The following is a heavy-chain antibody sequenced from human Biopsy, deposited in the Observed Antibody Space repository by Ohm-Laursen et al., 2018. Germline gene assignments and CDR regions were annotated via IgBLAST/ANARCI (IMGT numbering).Heavy chain of an antibody. J-gene: IGHJ4*02. CDR3: ARGRLRAVARFDY. Sequence: SQTLSLTCAVSGYSISTGYYWGWIRQPPGKGLEWIGSIFHTGTTYYNPSLKSRVTIPVDTSKNQFSLKLSSVTAADTAVYYCARGRLRAVARFDYWGQGTLVTVSS. CDR1: GYSISTGYY. CDR2: IFHTGTT. D-gene: IGHD6-19*01. V-gene: IGHV4-38-2*01.